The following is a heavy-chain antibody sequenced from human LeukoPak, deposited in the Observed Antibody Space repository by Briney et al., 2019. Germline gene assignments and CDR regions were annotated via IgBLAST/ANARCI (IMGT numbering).Heavy chain of an antibody. Sequence: PSQTLSLTCTVSGGSISRGSYYGGWIRQPAGKGLEWIGRIYTSGSTNYNPSLKSRVTISVDTSKNQFSLKLSSVTAADTAVYYCARALWGGYSYGFFDYWGQGTLVTVSS. V-gene: IGHV4-61*02. CDR1: GGSISRGSYY. J-gene: IGHJ4*02. D-gene: IGHD5-18*01. CDR2: IYTSGST. CDR3: ARALWGGYSYGFFDY.